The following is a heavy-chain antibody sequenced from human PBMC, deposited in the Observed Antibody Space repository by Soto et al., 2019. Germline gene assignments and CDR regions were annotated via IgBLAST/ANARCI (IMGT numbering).Heavy chain of an antibody. CDR1: GGSISSYY. D-gene: IGHD5-18*01. V-gene: IGHV4-59*01. CDR3: ARTNTAMVRSMDV. J-gene: IGHJ6*02. Sequence: QVQLQESGPGLVKPSETLSLTCTVSGGSISSYYWSWIRQPPGQGLEWIGYIYYIGRANYNPSLKSRVTISVDTSKNQFSLKLSSVTAADTAVYYCARTNTAMVRSMDVWGQGTTVTVSS. CDR2: IYYIGRA.